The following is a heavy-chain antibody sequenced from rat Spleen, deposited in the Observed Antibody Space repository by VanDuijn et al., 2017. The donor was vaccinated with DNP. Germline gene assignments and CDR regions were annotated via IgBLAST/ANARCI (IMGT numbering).Heavy chain of an antibody. Sequence: EVQLVESGGGLVQPGRSLKLSCAASGFTFSAYYMAWVRQAPAKGLEWVAYIGSAAYAPYYGDSVKGRFTISRDNAKSTLYLQMNSLRSEDMATYYCATHLDYWGQGVLVTVSS. V-gene: IGHV5-27*01. CDR1: GFTFSAYY. D-gene: IGHD3-1*01. CDR3: ATHLDY. CDR2: IGSAAYAP. J-gene: IGHJ2*01.